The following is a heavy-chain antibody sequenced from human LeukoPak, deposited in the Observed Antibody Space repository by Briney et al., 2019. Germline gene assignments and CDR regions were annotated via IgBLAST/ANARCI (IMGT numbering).Heavy chain of an antibody. V-gene: IGHV3-33*01. CDR2: IWYDGSNK. CDR3: AREYSSSWYPYYYYGMDV. J-gene: IGHJ6*02. Sequence: QPGRSLRLSCAASGFTFSSYGMHWVRQAPGKGLEWVAVIWYDGSNKYYADSVKSRFTISRDNSKNTLYLQMNSLRAEDTAVYYCAREYSSSWYPYYYYGMDVWGQGTTVTVSS. D-gene: IGHD6-13*01. CDR1: GFTFSSYG.